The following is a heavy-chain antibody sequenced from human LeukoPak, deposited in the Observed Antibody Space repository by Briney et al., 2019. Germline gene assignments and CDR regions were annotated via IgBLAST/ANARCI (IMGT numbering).Heavy chain of an antibody. CDR1: GFTFGDYA. CDR3: AKDRGYGSGATGDAFDI. V-gene: IGHV3-9*01. J-gene: IGHJ3*02. Sequence: GGSLRLSCAASGFTFGDYAMHWVRQAPGKGLEWVSGISWNSGSIVYADSVKGRFTISRDNAKNSLYLQMNSLRAEDTALYYCAKDRGYGSGATGDAFDIWGQGTMVTVSS. CDR2: ISWNSGSI. D-gene: IGHD3-10*01.